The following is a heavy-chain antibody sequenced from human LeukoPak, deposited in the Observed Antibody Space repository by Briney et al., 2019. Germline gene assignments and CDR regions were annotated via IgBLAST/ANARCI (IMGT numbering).Heavy chain of an antibody. J-gene: IGHJ5*02. V-gene: IGHV3-23*01. Sequence: PGGSLRLSCAASGFTFSSYAMSWVRQAPGKGLEWVSAISGSGGSTYYADSVKGRFTISRDNSKNTLYLQMNSLRAEDTAVYYCAKDPHCLSSSWSYNWFDHWGQGTLVTVSS. D-gene: IGHD6-13*01. CDR1: GFTFSSYA. CDR3: AKDPHCLSSSWSYNWFDH. CDR2: ISGSGGST.